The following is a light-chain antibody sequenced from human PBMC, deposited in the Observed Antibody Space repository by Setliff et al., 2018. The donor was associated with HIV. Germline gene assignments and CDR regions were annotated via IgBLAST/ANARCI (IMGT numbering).Light chain of an antibody. CDR3: SSYARSSTLL. Sequence: QSALAQPASVSGSPGQSITISCTATTSDVGTYNLVSWYQQYPGKAPKLIIYEVSKRPSGASNRFSGSKSGNTASLTISGLHAEDEADYYCSSYARSSTLLFGGGTKVTVL. J-gene: IGLJ2*01. CDR2: EVS. V-gene: IGLV2-23*01. CDR1: TSDVGTYNL.